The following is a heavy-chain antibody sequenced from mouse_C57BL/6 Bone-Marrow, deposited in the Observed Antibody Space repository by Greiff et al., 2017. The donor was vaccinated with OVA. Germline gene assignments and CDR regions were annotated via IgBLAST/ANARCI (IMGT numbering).Heavy chain of an antibody. J-gene: IGHJ4*01. CDR3: ARADYGSSSYYYAMDY. D-gene: IGHD1-1*01. Sequence: VQLQQPGAELVRPGTSVKLSCKASGYTFTSYWMHWVKQRPGQGLEWIGVIDPSDSYTNYNQKFKGKATLTVDTSSSTAYMQLSSLTSEDSAVYYGARADYGSSSYYYAMDYWGQGTSVTVSS. V-gene: IGHV1-59*01. CDR1: GYTFTSYW. CDR2: IDPSDSYT.